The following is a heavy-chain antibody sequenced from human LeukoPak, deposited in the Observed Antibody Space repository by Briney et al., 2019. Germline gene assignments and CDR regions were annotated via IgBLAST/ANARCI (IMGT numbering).Heavy chain of an antibody. Sequence: GGSLRLSCAASGFIFSTFGMHWVRQAPGKGLEWVAIIWYDGSNKYYADSVKGRFIISRDISKNTLYLQMNSLRAEDTAVYYCARDWYYGSGSYYAGVDYWGQGTLVTVSS. CDR3: ARDWYYGSGSYYAGVDY. J-gene: IGHJ4*02. V-gene: IGHV3-33*01. CDR1: GFIFSTFG. CDR2: IWYDGSNK. D-gene: IGHD3-10*01.